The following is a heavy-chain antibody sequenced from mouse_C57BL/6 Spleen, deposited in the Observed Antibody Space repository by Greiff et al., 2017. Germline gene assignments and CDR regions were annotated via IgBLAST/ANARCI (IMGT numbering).Heavy chain of an antibody. J-gene: IGHJ3*01. CDR1: GYTFTSYW. V-gene: IGHV1-74*01. CDR2: IHPSDSDT. CDR3: AIHYYGSGGAY. Sequence: VQLQQPGAELVKPGASVKVSCKASGYTFTSYWMHWVKQRPGQGLEWIGRIHPSDSDTNYNQKFKGKATLTVDKSSSTAYMQLSSLTSEDSAVYYCAIHYYGSGGAYWGQGTLVTVSA. D-gene: IGHD1-1*01.